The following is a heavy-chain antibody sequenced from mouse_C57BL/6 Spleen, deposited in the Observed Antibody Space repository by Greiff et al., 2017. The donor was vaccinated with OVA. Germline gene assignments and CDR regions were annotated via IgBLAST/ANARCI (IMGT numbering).Heavy chain of an antibody. CDR1: GFTFSNYW. V-gene: IGHV6-3*01. CDR3: TGPFNWDGAWFAY. CDR2: IRLKSDNYAT. J-gene: IGHJ3*01. Sequence: EVKLMESGGGLVQPGGSMKLSCVASGFTFSNYWMNWVRQSPEKGLEWVAQIRLKSDNYATHYAESVKGRFTISRDDSKSSVYLQMNNLRAEDTGFYYGTGPFNWDGAWFAYWAKGLWSLSLQ. D-gene: IGHD4-1*01.